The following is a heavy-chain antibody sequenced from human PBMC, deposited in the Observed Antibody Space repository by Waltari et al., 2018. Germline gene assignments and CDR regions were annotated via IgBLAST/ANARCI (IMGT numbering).Heavy chain of an antibody. Sequence: EVQLLESGGGLVHPGGSLRLSCAASGFPFSSYSMIWVRQAPGKGLEWVSAISGSGGSTYYADSVKGRFTISRDNSKNTLYLQMNSMRAEDTAVYYCASIAARAGCDYWGQGTLVTVSS. CDR1: GFPFSSYS. CDR3: ASIAARAGCDY. J-gene: IGHJ4*02. D-gene: IGHD6-6*01. CDR2: ISGSGGST. V-gene: IGHV3-23*01.